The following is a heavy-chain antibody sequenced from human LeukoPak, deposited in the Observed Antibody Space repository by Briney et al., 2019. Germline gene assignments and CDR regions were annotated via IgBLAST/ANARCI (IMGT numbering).Heavy chain of an antibody. D-gene: IGHD3-10*01. CDR3: AKDGWLESGRTPFYFDS. CDR1: GFTFSSYW. Sequence: GGSLRLSCAASGFTFSSYWMHWVRQAPGKGLVWVSRINSAESSTNYADSVKGRFTISRDNAKNTLYLQMNSLRAEDTAVYYCAKDGWLESGRTPFYFDSWGQGTLVTVSS. J-gene: IGHJ4*02. V-gene: IGHV3-74*01. CDR2: INSAESST.